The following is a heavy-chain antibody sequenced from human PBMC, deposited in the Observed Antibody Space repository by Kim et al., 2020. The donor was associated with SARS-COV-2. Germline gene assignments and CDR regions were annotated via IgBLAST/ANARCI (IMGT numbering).Heavy chain of an antibody. CDR3: AKGGIYYYDSSGYSDNWFDP. Sequence: RFTISRDNSKNTLYLQMNSLRAEDTAVYYCAKGGIYYYDSSGYSDNWFDPWGQGTLVTVSS. V-gene: IGHV3-30*02. D-gene: IGHD3-22*01. J-gene: IGHJ5*02.